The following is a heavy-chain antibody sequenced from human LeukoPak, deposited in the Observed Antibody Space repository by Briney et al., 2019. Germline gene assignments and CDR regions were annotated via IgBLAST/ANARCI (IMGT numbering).Heavy chain of an antibody. J-gene: IGHJ5*02. V-gene: IGHV4-39*01. CDR1: GGSISSSSYY. CDR2: INYSGNT. D-gene: IGHD3-10*01. Sequence: PSETLSLTCTVSGGSISSSSYYRAWIRQPPGKGLEWIGSINYSGNTYYNPSLKSRVTISVDTSKSQFFLKLSSVTAADTAVYYCARQKWITMVRGVINWFDPWGQGTLVTVSS. CDR3: ARQKWITMVRGVINWFDP.